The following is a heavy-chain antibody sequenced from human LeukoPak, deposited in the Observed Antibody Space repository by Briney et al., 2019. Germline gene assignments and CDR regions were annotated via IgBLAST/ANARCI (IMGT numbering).Heavy chain of an antibody. J-gene: IGHJ4*02. CDR1: GFTFSSYW. CDR2: IKSKTDGGTT. CDR3: TTDGPPSCSSTSCYSPLFDY. Sequence: GGSLRLSCAASGFTFSSYWMSWVRQAPGKGLEWVGRIKSKTDGGTTDYAAPVKDRFTISRDDSKNTLCLQMNSLKTEDTAVYYCTTDGPPSCSSTSCYSPLFDYWGQGTLVTVSS. D-gene: IGHD2-2*01. V-gene: IGHV3-15*01.